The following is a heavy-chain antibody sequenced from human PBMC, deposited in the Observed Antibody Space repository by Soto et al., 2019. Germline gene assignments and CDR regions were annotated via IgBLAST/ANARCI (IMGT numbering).Heavy chain of an antibody. J-gene: IGHJ4*02. Sequence: QITLKESGPTLVKPTQTLTLTCTFSGFSLNTSGVGVGWIRQPPGKALEWLGLIYWDDEKRYNPSLKRRLTITKDTSKNQVVLTMTNMDPVDTATYHCAHFGGNDLWSGYPLDYWGQGTLVTVSS. CDR1: GFSLNTSGVG. CDR2: IYWDDEK. D-gene: IGHD3-3*01. CDR3: AHFGGNDLWSGYPLDY. V-gene: IGHV2-5*02.